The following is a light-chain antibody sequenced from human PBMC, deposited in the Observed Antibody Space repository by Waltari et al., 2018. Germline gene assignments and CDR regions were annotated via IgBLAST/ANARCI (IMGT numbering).Light chain of an antibody. Sequence: DIQMTQSPSSLSASVGDRVTITCRASQSISSQLNWYQQKPGKAPRFLIYDASTIQSGVPSRFSGSGSGTEFSLTISTLQPDDFATYYCQQYQTFRTFGRGTRVELK. CDR3: QQYQTFRT. CDR2: DAS. J-gene: IGKJ1*01. V-gene: IGKV1-5*01. CDR1: QSISSQ.